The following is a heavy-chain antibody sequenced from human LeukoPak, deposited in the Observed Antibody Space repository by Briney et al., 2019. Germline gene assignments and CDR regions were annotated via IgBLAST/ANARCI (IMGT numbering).Heavy chain of an antibody. CDR2: IYTSGST. Sequence: SETLSLTCTVSGGSISSGSYYWSWIRQPAGKGLEWIGRIYTSGSTNYNPSLKSRVTISVDTSKNQFSLKLSSVTAADTAAYYCARDSYIIAAFDIWGQGTMVTVSS. CDR3: ARDSYIIAAFDI. CDR1: GGSISSGSYY. J-gene: IGHJ3*02. V-gene: IGHV4-61*02. D-gene: IGHD3-10*01.